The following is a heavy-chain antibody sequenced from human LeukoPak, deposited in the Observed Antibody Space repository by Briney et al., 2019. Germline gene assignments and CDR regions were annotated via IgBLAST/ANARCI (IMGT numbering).Heavy chain of an antibody. D-gene: IGHD2-2*01. Sequence: PGGSLRLSCAASGFTFSSYAMSWVRQAPGKGLEWVSAISGSGGSTYYADSVKGRFTISRDNSKNTLYLQMNSLRAEDTAVYYCAKEVGIVVVPAATIDYWGQGTLVTVSS. J-gene: IGHJ4*02. V-gene: IGHV3-23*01. CDR1: GFTFSSYA. CDR3: AKEVGIVVVPAATIDY. CDR2: ISGSGGST.